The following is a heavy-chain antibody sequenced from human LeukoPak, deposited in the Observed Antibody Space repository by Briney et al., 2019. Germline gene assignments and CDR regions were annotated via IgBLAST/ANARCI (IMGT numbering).Heavy chain of an antibody. CDR3: AKDASRKPYSSSWYRGTYYFDY. CDR1: GFTFSSYA. CDR2: ISGSGGST. D-gene: IGHD6-13*01. J-gene: IGHJ4*02. V-gene: IGHV3-23*01. Sequence: PGGSLRLSCAASGFTFSSYAMSWVRQAPGKGLEWVSAISGSGGSTYYADSVKGRFTISRDNSKNTLYLQMNGLRAEDTAVYYCAKDASRKPYSSSWYRGTYYFDYWGQGTLVTVSS.